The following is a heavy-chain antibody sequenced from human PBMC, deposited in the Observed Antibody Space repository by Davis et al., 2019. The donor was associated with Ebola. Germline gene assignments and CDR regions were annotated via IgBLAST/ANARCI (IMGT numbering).Heavy chain of an antibody. D-gene: IGHD3-10*01. CDR3: AKAYYGSGSPFDY. CDR1: GFTFSSYG. Sequence: GGSLRLSCAASGFTFSSYGMNWVRQAPGKGLEWVSSISSSSSYIYYADSVKGRFTISRDNAKNSLYLQMNSLRAEDTALYYCAKAYYGSGSPFDYWGQGTLVTVSS. J-gene: IGHJ4*02. CDR2: ISSSSSYI. V-gene: IGHV3-21*04.